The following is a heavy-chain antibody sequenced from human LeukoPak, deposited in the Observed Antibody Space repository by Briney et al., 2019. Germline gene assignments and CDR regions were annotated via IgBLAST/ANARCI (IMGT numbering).Heavy chain of an antibody. D-gene: IGHD6-19*01. CDR3: ARDGVAGGFDY. CDR1: GGSMSSYY. V-gene: IGHV4-59*01. Sequence: SETLSLTCTVSGGSMSSYYWNWIRQAPGKGLEWIGYIHYSGSTNHNSALKSRVTISVDTSKNQYSLKLSSVTAADTAVYYCARDGVAGGFDYWGQGTLVTVS. CDR2: IHYSGST. J-gene: IGHJ4*02.